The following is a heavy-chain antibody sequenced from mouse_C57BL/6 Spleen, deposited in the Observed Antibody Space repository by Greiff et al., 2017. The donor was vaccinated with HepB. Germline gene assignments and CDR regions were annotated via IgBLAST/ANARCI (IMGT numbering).Heavy chain of an antibody. CDR2: IDPNSGGT. V-gene: IGHV1-72*01. J-gene: IGHJ3*01. Sequence: QVHVKQPGAELVKPGASVKLSCKASGYTFTSYWMHWVKQRPGRGLEWIGRIDPNSGGTKYNEKFKSKSTLTVDKPSSTAYMQLSSLTSEDSAVYYCARSDYGNSWFAYWGQGTLGTVSA. D-gene: IGHD2-1*01. CDR3: ARSDYGNSWFAY. CDR1: GYTFTSYW.